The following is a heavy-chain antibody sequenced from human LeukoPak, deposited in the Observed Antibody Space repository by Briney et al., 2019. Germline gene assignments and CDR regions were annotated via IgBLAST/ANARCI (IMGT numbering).Heavy chain of an antibody. Sequence: GASVKVSCKASGYIFTDYYMHWVRQAPGQELGWMGRINPNSGGTNYAQKFQGRVTMTRDTSISTAYTELSSLRSEDTATYYCARDGEYGTGSYYRGCFDYWGQGILVTVSS. D-gene: IGHD3-10*01. V-gene: IGHV1/OR15-1*02. CDR3: ARDGEYGTGSYYRGCFDY. CDR2: INPNSGGT. J-gene: IGHJ4*02. CDR1: GYIFTDYY.